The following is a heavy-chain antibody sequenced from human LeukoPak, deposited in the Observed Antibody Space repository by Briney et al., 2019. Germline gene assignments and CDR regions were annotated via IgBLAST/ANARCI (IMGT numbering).Heavy chain of an antibody. CDR2: FDPEDGET. Sequence: ASVKVPCKVSGYTLTELSMHWVRQAPGKGLEWMGGFDPEDGETIYAQKFQGRVTMTEDTSTDTAYMELSSLRSEDTAVYYCATVRPMVREPMDPYYFDYWGQGTLSPSPQ. J-gene: IGHJ4*02. V-gene: IGHV1-24*01. CDR3: ATVRPMVREPMDPYYFDY. D-gene: IGHD3-10*01. CDR1: GYTLTELS.